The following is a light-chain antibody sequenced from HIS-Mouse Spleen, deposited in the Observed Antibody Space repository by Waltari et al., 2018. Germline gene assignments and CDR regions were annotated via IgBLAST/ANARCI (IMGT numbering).Light chain of an antibody. V-gene: IGLV3-10*01. Sequence: SYELTQPPSVSVSPGQTASITCSGDALPKKYASWYQQKSGQAPVLVSYEDSKRPSGIPERFSGSSSGTMATLTISGAQVEDEADYYCYSTDSSGNHRVFGGGTKLTVL. CDR3: YSTDSSGNHRV. CDR1: ALPKKY. CDR2: EDS. J-gene: IGLJ2*01.